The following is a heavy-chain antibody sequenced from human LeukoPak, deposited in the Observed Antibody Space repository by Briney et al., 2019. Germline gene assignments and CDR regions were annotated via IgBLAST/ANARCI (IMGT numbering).Heavy chain of an antibody. Sequence: GGSLRLSCAASGFTFDDYAMHWVRQAPGKGLEWVSLISWDGGSTYYADSVKGRFTISRDNSKNSLYLQMNSLRAEDTALYYRAKDIHRSGPLRFGYMDVWGKGTTVTVSS. D-gene: IGHD3-3*01. CDR2: ISWDGGST. V-gene: IGHV3-43D*03. J-gene: IGHJ6*03. CDR3: AKDIHRSGPLRFGYMDV. CDR1: GFTFDDYA.